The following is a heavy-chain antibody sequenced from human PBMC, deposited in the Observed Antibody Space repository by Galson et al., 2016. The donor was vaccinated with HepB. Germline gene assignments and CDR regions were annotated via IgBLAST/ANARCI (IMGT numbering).Heavy chain of an antibody. D-gene: IGHD4-11*01. J-gene: IGHJ6*02. CDR1: GYTFTSYG. CDR3: ARNEDSQSGDYYNYYGMGV. CDR2: ISPYNANT. V-gene: IGHV1-18*01. Sequence: VKVSCKASGYTFTSYGISWVRQAPGQGLEWMGWISPYNANTNSGQKLQDRVTMTADTFTNTAYMELRSLKSDDTAVYYCARNEDSQSGDYYNYYGMGVWGQGTTVTVSS.